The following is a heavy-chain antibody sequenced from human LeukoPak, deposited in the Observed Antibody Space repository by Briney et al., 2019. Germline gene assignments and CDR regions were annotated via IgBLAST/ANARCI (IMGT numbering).Heavy chain of an antibody. V-gene: IGHV3-9*03. J-gene: IGHJ4*02. CDR2: ISWNSGSI. CDR1: GFTFDDYA. D-gene: IGHD3-3*01. Sequence: GRSLRLSCAASGFTFDDYAMHWVRQAPGKGLEWVSGISWNSGSIGYADSVKGRFTISRDNAKNSLYLQMNSLRAEDMALYYCAKDIGYDFWCGPFDYWGQGTLVTVSS. CDR3: AKDIGYDFWCGPFDY.